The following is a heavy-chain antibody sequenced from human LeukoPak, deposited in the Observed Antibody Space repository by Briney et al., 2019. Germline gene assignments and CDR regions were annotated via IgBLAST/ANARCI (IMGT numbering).Heavy chain of an antibody. CDR2: IYYSGST. CDR1: GGSISSGGYY. J-gene: IGHJ5*02. D-gene: IGHD2-2*01. Sequence: SETLSLTCTVSGGSISSGGYYWSWIRQHPGKGLEWIGYIYYSGSTYYNPSLKSRVTISVDTSKNQFSLHLNSVTPEDTAVYYCARRLTQYDCFDPWGQGILVTVSS. CDR3: ARRLTQYDCFDP. V-gene: IGHV4-31*03.